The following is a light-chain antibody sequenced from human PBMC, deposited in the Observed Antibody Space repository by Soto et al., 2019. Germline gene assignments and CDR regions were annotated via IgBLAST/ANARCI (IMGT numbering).Light chain of an antibody. J-gene: IGLJ1*01. CDR1: SSDVGGYNY. CDR2: EVS. CDR3: RSYAGSNNFEV. Sequence: QSVLTQPPSASGSPGQSVTISCTGTSSDVGGYNYVSWYQQHPGKAPKLMIYEVSKRPSGVPDRFSGSKSGNTASLTVSGLQAEDEADYYCRSYAGSNNFEVFGTGTNVTVL. V-gene: IGLV2-8*01.